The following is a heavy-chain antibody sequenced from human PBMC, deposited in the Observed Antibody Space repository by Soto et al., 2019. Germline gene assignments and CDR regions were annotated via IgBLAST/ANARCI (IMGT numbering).Heavy chain of an antibody. D-gene: IGHD3-9*01. V-gene: IGHV3-30-3*01. CDR2: ISHDGSNK. CDR1: GFTFSSYA. J-gene: IGHJ4*02. Sequence: TGGSLRLSCAASGFTFSSYAMHWVRRAPGKGLEWVAVISHDGSNKYYADSVKGRFTISRDNSKITLYLQMNSLRAEDTAVYYCAREGFLTGYYSEGENFDYWGQGTLVTVSS. CDR3: AREGFLTGYYSEGENFDY.